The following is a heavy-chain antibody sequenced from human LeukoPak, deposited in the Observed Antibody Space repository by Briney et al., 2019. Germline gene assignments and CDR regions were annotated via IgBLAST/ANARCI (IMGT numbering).Heavy chain of an antibody. V-gene: IGHV4-34*01. CDR2: INHSGST. D-gene: IGHD3-3*01. CDR3: ARGRYDFWSGTLGGWFDP. CDR1: GGSFSGYY. J-gene: IGHJ5*02. Sequence: PSETLSLTCAVYGGSFSGYYWSWIRQPPGKGLEWIGEINHSGSTNYNPSLKSRVTISVDMSKNQFSLKLSSVTAADTAVYYCARGRYDFWSGTLGGWFDPWGQGTLVTVSS.